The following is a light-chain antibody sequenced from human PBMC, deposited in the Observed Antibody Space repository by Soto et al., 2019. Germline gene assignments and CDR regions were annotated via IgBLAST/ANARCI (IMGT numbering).Light chain of an antibody. V-gene: IGKV1-39*01. J-gene: IGKJ1*01. CDR1: QSISSY. Sequence: DIQMTQSPSSLSASVGDRVAITCRASQSISSYLNWYQQKPGKAPKLLIYAASSLQSGVPSRFSGSGSGTEFTLTISSLQPDDFATYYCQQYKSYWTFGQGTKVDIK. CDR3: QQYKSYWT. CDR2: AAS.